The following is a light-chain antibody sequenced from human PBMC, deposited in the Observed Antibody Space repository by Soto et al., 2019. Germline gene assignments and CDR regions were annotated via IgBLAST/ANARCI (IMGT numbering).Light chain of an antibody. CDR1: SSNIGAGYD. CDR2: GNS. Sequence: QSVLTQPPSVSGAPGQRVTISCTGSSSNIGAGYDVHWYQQLPGTAPKLLIYGNSNRPSGVPDRFSGSKSGTSASLASTGLQAEDEADYYCQSYDCSLSGLVVSGGGTKLTVL. CDR3: QSYDCSLSGLVV. V-gene: IGLV1-40*01. J-gene: IGLJ2*01.